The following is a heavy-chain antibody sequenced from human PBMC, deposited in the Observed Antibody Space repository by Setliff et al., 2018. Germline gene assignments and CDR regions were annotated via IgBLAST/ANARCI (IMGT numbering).Heavy chain of an antibody. Sequence: TGGSLRLSCAASGFTFSSLWMNWVRQAPGKGLEWLASINPDGSEKYYIDSVRGRFTISRDNAQKTLYLHMNNLRADDTAVFYCVPGRGSWGQGALVTVSS. CDR3: VPGRGS. D-gene: IGHD6-25*01. CDR1: GFTFSSLW. J-gene: IGHJ5*02. CDR2: INPDGSEK. V-gene: IGHV3-7*01.